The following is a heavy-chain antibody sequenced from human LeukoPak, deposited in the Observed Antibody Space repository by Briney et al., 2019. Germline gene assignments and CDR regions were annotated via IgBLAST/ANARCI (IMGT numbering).Heavy chain of an antibody. D-gene: IGHD6-19*01. Sequence: SGGSLRLSCAASGFTFSSYAMSWVCQAPGKGLEWVSAISGSGGSTYYADSVKGRFTISRDNSKNTLYLQMNSLRAEDTAVYYCAKDQWLVHIFDYWGQGTLVTVSS. CDR1: GFTFSSYA. CDR2: ISGSGGST. J-gene: IGHJ4*02. CDR3: AKDQWLVHIFDY. V-gene: IGHV3-23*01.